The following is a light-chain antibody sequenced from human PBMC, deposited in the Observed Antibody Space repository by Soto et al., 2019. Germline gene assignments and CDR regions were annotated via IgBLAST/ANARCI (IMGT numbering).Light chain of an antibody. CDR3: QQSYSIPLT. CDR1: QSISSY. Sequence: DIQMTQSPSSLSASVGDRVTITCRASQSISSYLNWYQQKPGKAPKLLISGASSLRSGVPSRFSGSESGTDFTLTISSLQPEDFATYYCQQSYSIPLTFGGGTKVEIK. V-gene: IGKV1-39*01. CDR2: GAS. J-gene: IGKJ4*01.